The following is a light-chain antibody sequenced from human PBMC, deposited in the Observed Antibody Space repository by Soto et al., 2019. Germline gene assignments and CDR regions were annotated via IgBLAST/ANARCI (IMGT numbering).Light chain of an antibody. V-gene: IGKV1-9*01. Sequence: IPLTQSPSSLSASVGDRVTITCRASQGISSYLAWYQQKPGKAPKLLIYAASTLQSGVPSRFSGSGSGTDFTLHIRSLQPEDFATYYCQQLNSYPRITFGQGTRLEIK. J-gene: IGKJ5*01. CDR2: AAS. CDR1: QGISSY. CDR3: QQLNSYPRIT.